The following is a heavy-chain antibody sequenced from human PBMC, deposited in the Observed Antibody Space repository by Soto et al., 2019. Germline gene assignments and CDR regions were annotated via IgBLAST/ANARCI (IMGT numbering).Heavy chain of an antibody. CDR1: GFSFSTSQVG. CDR3: AHRPGGYISGWENGYFDF. Sequence: QITLNESGPTLVKPTQPLTLTCTFSGFSFSTSQVGVAWIRQPPGKAQEWLAIVYWDDDKRYNPSLRSRLNITKHTSRNQVVLTTTNMDPVDTATLYCAHRPGGYISGWENGYFDFWGRGALVTVSS. D-gene: IGHD6-19*01. V-gene: IGHV2-5*02. J-gene: IGHJ4*02. CDR2: VYWDDDK.